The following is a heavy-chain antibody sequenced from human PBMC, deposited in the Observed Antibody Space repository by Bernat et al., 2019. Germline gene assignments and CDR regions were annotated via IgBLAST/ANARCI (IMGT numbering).Heavy chain of an antibody. D-gene: IGHD3-3*01. CDR2: ISSSGSTI. Sequence: EVQLVESGGGLVQPGGSLRLSCAASGFTFSSYEMNWVRQAPGKGLEWVSYISSSGSTIYYADSVKGRFTISRDNAKNSLYLQMNSLRAEDTAVYYCARDESIYDFWSGSLVLFDPWGQGTLVTVSS. CDR1: GFTFSSYE. CDR3: ARDESIYDFWSGSLVLFDP. V-gene: IGHV3-48*03. J-gene: IGHJ5*02.